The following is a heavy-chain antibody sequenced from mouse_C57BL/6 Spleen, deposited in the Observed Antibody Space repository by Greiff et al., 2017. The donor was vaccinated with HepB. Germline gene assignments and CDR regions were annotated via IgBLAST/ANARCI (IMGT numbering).Heavy chain of an antibody. CDR1: GFSFTSYA. V-gene: IGHV2-9-1*01. CDR2: IWTGGGT. Sequence: VQLQQSGPGLVAPSQRLSITCTVSGFSFTSYAISWVRQPPGKGLEWLGVIWTGGGTNYNSALKSRLSISKDNSKSQVFLKMNSLQTDDTARYYCARNDGTSPAWFAYWGQGTLVTVSA. J-gene: IGHJ3*01. CDR3: ARNDGTSPAWFAY. D-gene: IGHD1-1*01.